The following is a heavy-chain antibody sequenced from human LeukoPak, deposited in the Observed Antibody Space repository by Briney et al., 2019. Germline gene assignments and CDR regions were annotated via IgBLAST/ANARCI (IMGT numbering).Heavy chain of an antibody. J-gene: IGHJ4*02. D-gene: IGHD4-11*01. CDR1: GFISSSFR. CDR3: AKDPPPDSSDYVYSFDY. CDR2: IRYDESNK. V-gene: IGHV3-30*02. Sequence: KPGVPLRLSCGASGFISSSFRMLGLPRSTAKALEGLAFIRYDESNKYYADSVKGRFTSYRDKSKNTLYLQMNSLRAEDAAVYYCAKDPPPDSSDYVYSFDYWGQGTLVTVSS.